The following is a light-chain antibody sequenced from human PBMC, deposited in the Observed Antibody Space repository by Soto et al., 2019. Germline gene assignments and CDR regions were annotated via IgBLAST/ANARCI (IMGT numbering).Light chain of an antibody. Sequence: QSALTQPASVSGSPGQSITISCTGTSSDVGGYNYVSWYQQHPGKAPKLMIGDFSNQPSGVSTRFSGSKSGNTASLTISGLQAEDEADYYCISYTSSSNLYVFGTGTKVTVL. CDR2: DFS. J-gene: IGLJ1*01. V-gene: IGLV2-14*01. CDR3: ISYTSSSNLYV. CDR1: SSDVGGYNY.